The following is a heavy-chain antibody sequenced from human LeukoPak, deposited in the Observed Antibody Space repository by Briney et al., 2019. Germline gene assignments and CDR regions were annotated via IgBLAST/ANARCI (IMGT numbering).Heavy chain of an antibody. CDR1: GYSISSDYY. CDR3: ARRARLRYLGFDAFDI. CDR2: IYHTGTT. J-gene: IGHJ3*02. Sequence: SETLSLTRTVSGYSISSDYYWGWIRRPPGKGLEWIGSIYHTGTTYYNPSLKSRVTISVDTSKNQFSLKLSSVTAADTAVYYCARRARLRYLGFDAFDIWGQGTMVTVSS. V-gene: IGHV4-38-2*02. D-gene: IGHD3-9*01.